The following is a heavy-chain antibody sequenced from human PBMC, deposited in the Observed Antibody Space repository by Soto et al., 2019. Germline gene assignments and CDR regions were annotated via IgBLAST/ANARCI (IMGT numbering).Heavy chain of an antibody. CDR3: ARDYFDSSDYTTNWFDP. Sequence: SETLSLTCTVSSGSISSGCYYWNWIRRHPGKGLEWIGYIYYSGSTYYNPSLKSRVTISVDTSKNQFSLKLTSVTAADTALYYCARDYFDSSDYTTNWFDPWGQGTLVTVSS. CDR1: SGSISSGCYY. V-gene: IGHV4-31*03. J-gene: IGHJ5*02. D-gene: IGHD3-22*01. CDR2: IYYSGST.